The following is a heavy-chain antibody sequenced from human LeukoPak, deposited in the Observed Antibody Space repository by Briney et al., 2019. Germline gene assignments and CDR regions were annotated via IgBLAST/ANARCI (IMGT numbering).Heavy chain of an antibody. CDR3: TKVTDWRTGFDY. CDR2: ITWNSDVM. V-gene: IGHV3-9*01. Sequence: GGSLRLSCAASGFTFAGYGMYRVRQAPGHGRGWGSGITWNSDVMAYADSVHCRFTISRDKAKNCMYLQMNSLRVEDTALYYCTKVTDWRTGFDYWGQGTLVTVSS. D-gene: IGHD3-9*01. J-gene: IGHJ4*02. CDR1: GFTFAGYG.